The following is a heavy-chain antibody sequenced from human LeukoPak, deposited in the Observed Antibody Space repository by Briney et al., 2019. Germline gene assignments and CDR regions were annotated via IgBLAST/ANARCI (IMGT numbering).Heavy chain of an antibody. D-gene: IGHD3-22*01. V-gene: IGHV4-34*01. CDR1: GGSFSGYY. CDR2: INHSGST. Sequence: PSETLSLTCAVYGGSFSGYYWSWLRQPPGKGLEWIGEINHSGSTNYNPSLTSRVTISVDTSKNQFSLKLSSVTAADTAVYYCASFFYDSSGYYSRGNYWGQGTLVTVSS. CDR3: ASFFYDSSGYYSRGNY. J-gene: IGHJ4*02.